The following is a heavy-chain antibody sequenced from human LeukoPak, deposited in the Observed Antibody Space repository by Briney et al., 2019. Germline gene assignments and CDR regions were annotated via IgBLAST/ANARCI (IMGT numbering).Heavy chain of an antibody. V-gene: IGHV4-4*07. CDR2: ILPSGST. CDR1: GDSISSYY. Sequence: SETLSLTCTVSGDSISSYYWSWIRQPAGKGLEWTGRILPSGSTNYNPSLKSRVTLSVDTSKNEFSLKLSSVTAADTAVYYCARGPPPDLDYWGRGTLVTVSS. J-gene: IGHJ4*02. CDR3: ARGPPPDLDY.